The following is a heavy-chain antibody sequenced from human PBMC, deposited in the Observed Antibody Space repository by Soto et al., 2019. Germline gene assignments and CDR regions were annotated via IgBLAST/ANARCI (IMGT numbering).Heavy chain of an antibody. CDR2: ISGSGGST. CDR1: GFTFSSYA. Sequence: EVQLLESGGGLVQPGGSLRLSCAASGFTFSSYAMSWVRQAPGKGLEWVSAISGSGGSTYYADSVQGRFTISRDNSKNTLYLQMNSLRAEDTAVYYCARRGEWELLGYFDLWGRGALVTVSS. J-gene: IGHJ2*01. D-gene: IGHD1-26*01. V-gene: IGHV3-23*01. CDR3: ARRGEWELLGYFDL.